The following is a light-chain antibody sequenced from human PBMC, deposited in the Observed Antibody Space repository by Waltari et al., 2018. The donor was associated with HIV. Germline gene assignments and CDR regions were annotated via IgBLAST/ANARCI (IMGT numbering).Light chain of an antibody. J-gene: IGLJ2*01. CDR1: SSNIGAGYD. Sequence: QSELTQPPSVSAAPGQRVTISCTGSSSNIGAGYDVHWYQQVPGRAPKVVSSGNSNRPSGVPDRFSGSKSGSSASLVITGLQSEDEADYYCQSYDSNLSGLFGGGTKVTVL. V-gene: IGLV1-40*01. CDR2: GNS. CDR3: QSYDSNLSGL.